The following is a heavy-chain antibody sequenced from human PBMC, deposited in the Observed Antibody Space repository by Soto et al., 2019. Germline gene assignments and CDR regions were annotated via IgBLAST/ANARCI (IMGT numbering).Heavy chain of an antibody. Sequence: PSETLSLTCSVSGVSISSYFWSWIRQAPGRGLEWIGYTYHRGSTNYSPSLKSRVAISLDTSENQFSLKVNSVTAADTAVYYCARIGVYHGPLDYWGQGTPVTVSS. J-gene: IGHJ4*02. CDR3: ARIGVYHGPLDY. CDR2: TYHRGST. CDR1: GVSISSYF. V-gene: IGHV4-59*01.